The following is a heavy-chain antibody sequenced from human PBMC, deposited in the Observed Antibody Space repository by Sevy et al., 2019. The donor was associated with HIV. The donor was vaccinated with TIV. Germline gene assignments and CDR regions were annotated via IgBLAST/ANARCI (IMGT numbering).Heavy chain of an antibody. CDR2: ISSSGRTI. CDR3: ARFEYSSSSYYFDY. Sequence: GGSLRLSCAASGFTFSDYYMSWIRQAPGKGLEWVSYISSSGRTIYYEDSVKGRFSISRDNAKNSLYLQMNSLRAEDTAVYYCARFEYSSSSYYFDYWGQGTLVTVSS. J-gene: IGHJ4*02. CDR1: GFTFSDYY. V-gene: IGHV3-11*01. D-gene: IGHD6-6*01.